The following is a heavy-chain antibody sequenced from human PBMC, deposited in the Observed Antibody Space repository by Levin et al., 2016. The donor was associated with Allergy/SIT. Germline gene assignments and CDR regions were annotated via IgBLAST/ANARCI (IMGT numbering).Heavy chain of an antibody. CDR3: ASGWGSICSSTSCQPVLGRDAFDI. J-gene: IGHJ3*02. CDR1: GYTFTSYY. Sequence: ASVKVSCKASGYTFTSYYMHWVRQAPGQGLEWMGIINPSGGNTSYAQKFQGRVTMTRDTSTSTVYMELSSLRSEDTAVYYCASGWGSICSSTSCQPVLGRDAFDIWGQGTMVTVSS. CDR2: INPSGGNT. V-gene: IGHV1-46*01. D-gene: IGHD2-2*01.